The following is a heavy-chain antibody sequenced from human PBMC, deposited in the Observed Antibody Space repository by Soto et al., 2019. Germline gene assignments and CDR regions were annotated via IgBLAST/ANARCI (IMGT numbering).Heavy chain of an antibody. J-gene: IGHJ6*02. CDR1: GGTFSSYA. CDR3: ARVGYDFWSGYPGPIYYYYYGMDV. V-gene: IGHV1-69*01. Sequence: QVQLVQSGAEVKKPGSSVKVSCKASGGTFSSYAISWVRQAPGQGLEWMGGIIPIFGTANYAQKFQGRVTITADESTSTAYMELSSLRSEDTAVYYCARVGYDFWSGYPGPIYYYYYGMDVWGQGTTVTVSS. D-gene: IGHD3-3*01. CDR2: IIPIFGTA.